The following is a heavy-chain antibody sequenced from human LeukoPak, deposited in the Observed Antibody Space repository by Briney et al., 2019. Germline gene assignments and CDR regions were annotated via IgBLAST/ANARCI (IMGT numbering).Heavy chain of an antibody. Sequence: SETLSLTCTVSGGSISSSSYYWDWIRQPPGKGLEWVGSIYYSGSTYYNPSLKSRLTISVDTSKNQFSLKLSSVTAADTAVYYCARRGRIAAAGTVDYWGQGTLVTVSS. J-gene: IGHJ4*02. CDR2: IYYSGST. V-gene: IGHV4-39*01. CDR1: GGSISSSSYY. D-gene: IGHD6-13*01. CDR3: ARRGRIAAAGTVDY.